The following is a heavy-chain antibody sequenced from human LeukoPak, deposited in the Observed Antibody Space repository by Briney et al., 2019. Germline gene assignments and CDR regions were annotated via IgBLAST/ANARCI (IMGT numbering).Heavy chain of an antibody. D-gene: IGHD3-16*02. CDR1: GFIFYSYA. CDR3: TRGPGYDYVWGTYRADY. V-gene: IGHV3-64*01. Sequence: GGSRRLSCSASGFIFYSYAMHWVRQAPGRGLEYVAAITSSGSSTFHANSVKGRFTISRDNSKNTLYLQMGSLRPEDMAVYFCTRGPGYDYVWGTYRADYWGQGTLVTVSS. CDR2: ITSSGSST. J-gene: IGHJ4*02.